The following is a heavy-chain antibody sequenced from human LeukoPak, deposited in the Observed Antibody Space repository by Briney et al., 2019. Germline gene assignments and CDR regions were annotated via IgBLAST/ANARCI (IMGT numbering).Heavy chain of an antibody. J-gene: IGHJ4*02. CDR1: GFTFWGYA. V-gene: IGHV3-23*01. Sequence: PGGSLRLSCAASGFTFWGYAMNWVRQAPGKGLEWVSSISGGGDSTYYADSVKGRFAISSDNSKNTVYLQMNSLRAEDTAVYYCAKERDGTRSLFDYWGQGTLVTVSS. D-gene: IGHD5-24*01. CDR3: AKERDGTRSLFDY. CDR2: ISGGGDST.